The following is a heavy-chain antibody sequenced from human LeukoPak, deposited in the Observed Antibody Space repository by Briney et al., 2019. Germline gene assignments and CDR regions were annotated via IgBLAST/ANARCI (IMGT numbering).Heavy chain of an antibody. CDR1: GGTFSSYA. V-gene: IGHV1-69*13. J-gene: IGHJ5*02. Sequence: ASVKVSCKASGGTFSSYAISWVRQAPGQGLEWMGGIIPIFGTANYAQKFQGRVTITADESTSTAYMELSSLRSEDTAVYYCARVGSVTTAVDPWGQGTLVTVPS. CDR3: ARVGSVTTAVDP. CDR2: IIPIFGTA. D-gene: IGHD4-11*01.